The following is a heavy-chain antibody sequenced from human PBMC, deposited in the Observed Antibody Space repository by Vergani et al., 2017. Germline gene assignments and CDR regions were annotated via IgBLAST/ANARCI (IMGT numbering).Heavy chain of an antibody. Sequence: QVQLVQSGAEVKKPGASVKVSCKASGYTFTGYYMHWVRQAPGQGLEWMGWINPNSGGTNYAQKFQGRVTITADKSTSTAYMELSSLRSEDTAVYYCARDLRGDCYDWGQGTLVTVSS. V-gene: IGHV1-2*02. D-gene: IGHD2-21*02. J-gene: IGHJ4*02. CDR3: ARDLRGDCYD. CDR2: INPNSGGT. CDR1: GYTFTGYY.